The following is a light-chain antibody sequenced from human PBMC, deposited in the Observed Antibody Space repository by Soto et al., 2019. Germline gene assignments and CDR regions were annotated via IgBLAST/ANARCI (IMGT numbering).Light chain of an antibody. Sequence: QPVLTQSPSASASLGASVKLTCTLSSGHSSYAIAWHQQQPEKGPRYLMKLNSDGSHSKGDGIPDRFSGSSSGAERYLTISSLQSEDEADYYCQTWGNGSWVFGGGTKVTVL. CDR1: SGHSSYA. CDR2: LNSDGSH. V-gene: IGLV4-69*01. J-gene: IGLJ3*02. CDR3: QTWGNGSWV.